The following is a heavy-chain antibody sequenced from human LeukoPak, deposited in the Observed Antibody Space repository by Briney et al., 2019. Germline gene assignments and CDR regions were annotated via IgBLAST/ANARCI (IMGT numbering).Heavy chain of an antibody. CDR1: GFTFSETW. CDR2: ISSSSSTI. V-gene: IGHV3-48*01. CDR3: ARGKGYSGYDTYYMDV. D-gene: IGHD5-12*01. Sequence: GGSLRLSCAASGFTFSETWMHWVRQAPGKGLEWVSYISSSSSTIYYADSVKGRFTISRDNAKNSLYLQMNSLRAEDTAVYYCARGKGYSGYDTYYMDVWGKGTTVTVSS. J-gene: IGHJ6*03.